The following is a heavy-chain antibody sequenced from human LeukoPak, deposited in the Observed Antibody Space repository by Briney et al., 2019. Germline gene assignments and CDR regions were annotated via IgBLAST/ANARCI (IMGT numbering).Heavy chain of an antibody. V-gene: IGHV3-74*03. CDR1: GFTLSNYW. D-gene: IGHD2-2*01. Sequence: PGGSLRLSCAASGFTLSNYWMHWVRHAPGKGLVWVSRINSDGSSTTHADSVKGRFTISRENAKSTMNMQMNSLRAEDTAVYYCARGPQRGAAANYYGMDVWGQGTTVTVSS. CDR2: INSDGSST. CDR3: ARGPQRGAAANYYGMDV. J-gene: IGHJ6*02.